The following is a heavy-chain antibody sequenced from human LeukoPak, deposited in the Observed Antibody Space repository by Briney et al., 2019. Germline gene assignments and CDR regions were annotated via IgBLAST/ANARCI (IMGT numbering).Heavy chain of an antibody. D-gene: IGHD7-27*01. V-gene: IGHV3-21*01. Sequence: GGSLRLSCAASGFTFSSYSMNWVRQAPGKGLEWVSSISSSSSYIYYADSVKGRFTISRDNAKNSLYLQMNSLRAEDTAVYYCARGPPNWGYDYWGPGTLVTVSS. CDR1: GFTFSSYS. CDR2: ISSSSSYI. CDR3: ARGPPNWGYDY. J-gene: IGHJ4*02.